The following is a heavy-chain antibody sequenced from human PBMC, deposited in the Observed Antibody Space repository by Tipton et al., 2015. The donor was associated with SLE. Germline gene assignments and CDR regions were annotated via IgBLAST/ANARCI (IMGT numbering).Heavy chain of an antibody. V-gene: IGHV4-30-2*01. D-gene: IGHD1-26*01. CDR3: ARDRDRRIVGY. J-gene: IGHJ4*02. CDR1: GGSISSGGYS. CDR2: IYHSGST. Sequence: TLSLTCAVSGGSISSGGYSWSWIRQPPGKGLEWIGYIYHSGSTYYNPSLKSRVTISVDTSKNQFSLKLNSVTAADTAVYYCARDRDRRIVGYWGQGTLVTVSS.